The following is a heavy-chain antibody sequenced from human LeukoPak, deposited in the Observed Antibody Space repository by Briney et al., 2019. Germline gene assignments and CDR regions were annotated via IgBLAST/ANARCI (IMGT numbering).Heavy chain of an antibody. CDR3: ASRGDYGDSVWFDY. CDR1: GGSISSGSYY. J-gene: IGHJ4*02. V-gene: IGHV4-39*07. CDR2: INHSGST. D-gene: IGHD4-17*01. Sequence: ASETLSLTCTVSGGSISSGSYYWNWVRQPPGKGLEWIGEINHSGSTNYNPSLKSRVTISVDTSKNQFSLKLSSVTAADTAVYYCASRGDYGDSVWFDYWGQGSLVTVSS.